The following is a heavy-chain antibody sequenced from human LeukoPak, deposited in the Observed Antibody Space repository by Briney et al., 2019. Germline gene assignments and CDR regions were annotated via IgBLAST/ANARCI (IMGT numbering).Heavy chain of an antibody. J-gene: IGHJ6*02. CDR2: IRSRLYGGTT. CDR1: GFSFEDYS. D-gene: IGHD3-22*01. V-gene: IGHV3-49*04. Sequence: PGGSLRLSCTISGFSFEDYSLSWVRQAPGKGLEWVGFIRSRLYGGTTAYAASAEDRFTISRDDSKFTAYLHMTSLNTEDTAVYFCVREAGALYDSGLGMDVWGQGTTVIVSS. CDR3: VREAGALYDSGLGMDV.